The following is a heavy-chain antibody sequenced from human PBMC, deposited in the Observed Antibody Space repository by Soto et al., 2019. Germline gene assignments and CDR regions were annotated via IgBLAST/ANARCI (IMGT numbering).Heavy chain of an antibody. Sequence: PGGSLRLSCAASGFTFSSYDMDWVRQAPGKGLEWLSRISGSSNTMYYADSVKGRFTISRDNAKNALYLQMNSLRDEDTAVYYCATIYYYFIGYYALGLLRQWTTVFVSS. CDR2: ISGSSNTM. J-gene: IGHJ6*01. CDR3: ATIYYYFIGYYALGL. D-gene: IGHD3-16*01. CDR1: GFTFSSYD. V-gene: IGHV3-48*02.